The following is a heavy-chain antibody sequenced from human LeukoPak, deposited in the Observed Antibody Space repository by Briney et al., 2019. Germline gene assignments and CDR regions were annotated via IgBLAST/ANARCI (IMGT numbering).Heavy chain of an antibody. CDR3: AKGAVAGNQKPGGY. CDR2: ISGSGGST. Sequence: SWVRXAXXKGXEWVSAISGSGGSTYYADSVKGRFTISRDNSKNTLYLQMNSLRAEDTAVYYCAKGAVAGNQKPGGYWGQGTLVTVSS. V-gene: IGHV3-23*01. D-gene: IGHD6-19*01. J-gene: IGHJ4*02.